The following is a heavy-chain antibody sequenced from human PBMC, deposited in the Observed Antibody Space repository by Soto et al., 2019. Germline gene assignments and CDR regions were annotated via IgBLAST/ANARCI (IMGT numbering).Heavy chain of an antibody. Sequence: SVKVSCKASGYTFTSYYMHWVRQAPGQGLEWMGIINPSGGSTSYAQKFQGRVTMTRDTSTSTVYMELSSLRSEDTAVYYFAITHVDFWSGYPYYYYGMDVWGQGTTVTVSS. D-gene: IGHD3-3*01. CDR2: INPSGGST. J-gene: IGHJ6*02. CDR1: GYTFTSYY. V-gene: IGHV1-46*01. CDR3: AITHVDFWSGYPYYYYGMDV.